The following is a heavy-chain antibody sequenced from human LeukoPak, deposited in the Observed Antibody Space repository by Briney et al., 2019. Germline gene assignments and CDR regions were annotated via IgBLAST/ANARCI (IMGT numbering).Heavy chain of an antibody. CDR3: ARPKWLRSSSYAFDI. V-gene: IGHV1-2*02. Sequence: ASVKVSCKASGYTFTGYYMHWVRQAPGQGLEWMGWINPNSGDTNYAQKFRGRVTMTRDTSISTAYMELSRLRSDDTAVYYCARPKWLRSSSYAFDIWGQGTMVTVSS. D-gene: IGHD5-12*01. CDR2: INPNSGDT. J-gene: IGHJ3*02. CDR1: GYTFTGYY.